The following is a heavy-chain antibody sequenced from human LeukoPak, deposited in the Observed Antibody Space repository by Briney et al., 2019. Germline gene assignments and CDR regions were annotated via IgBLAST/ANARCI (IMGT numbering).Heavy chain of an antibody. D-gene: IGHD6-19*01. CDR3: TNIYVYSSGQKGYYFDY. Sequence: SETLSLTCTVSDGSISSSSYYWGWIRQPPGKGLEWIGSIYYSGSTYYNPSLKSRVTISVDTSKNQFSLKLSSVTAADTAVYYCTNIYVYSSGQKGYYFDYWGQGTLVTVSS. J-gene: IGHJ4*02. CDR1: DGSISSSSYY. CDR2: IYYSGST. V-gene: IGHV4-39*01.